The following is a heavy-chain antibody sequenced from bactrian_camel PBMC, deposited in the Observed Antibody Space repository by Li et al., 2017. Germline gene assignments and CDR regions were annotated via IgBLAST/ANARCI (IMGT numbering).Heavy chain of an antibody. CDR1: GVITPTYFRRYC. CDR2: IDSEGNI. J-gene: IGHJ4*01. Sequence: HVQLVESGGGSVQTGGTLRLSCTVSGVITPTYFRRYCMGWFRQVPGTKREGVAAIDSEGNIGYADSVKGRFIISRDNAKDTLYLQMNSLKIEDTAVYYCALGSSRQATMTARGKGTQVTVS. V-gene: IGHV3S53*01. D-gene: IGHD3*01.